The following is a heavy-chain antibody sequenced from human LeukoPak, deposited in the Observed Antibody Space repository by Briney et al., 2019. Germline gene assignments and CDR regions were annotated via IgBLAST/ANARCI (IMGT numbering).Heavy chain of an antibody. Sequence: ETLSLTCGVSGGSIRSTNWWSWVRQPPGQGLEWVSAAYSGGYTNYADSVKGRFTISGDNSKNTLYLQMSSLRAEDTAVYYCARAPSTVRSWFYFDYWGQGTLVTVSS. J-gene: IGHJ4*02. CDR2: AYSGGYT. CDR1: GGSIRSTNW. D-gene: IGHD6-13*01. V-gene: IGHV3-66*01. CDR3: ARAPSTVRSWFYFDY.